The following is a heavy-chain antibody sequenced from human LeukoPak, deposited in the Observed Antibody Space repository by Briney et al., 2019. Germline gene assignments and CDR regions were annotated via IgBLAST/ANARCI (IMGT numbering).Heavy chain of an antibody. CDR3: AKGRFLDP. V-gene: IGHV1-2*02. CDR1: GYTFTGYY. J-gene: IGHJ5*02. D-gene: IGHD2-15*01. CDR2: INPNSGGT. Sequence: ASVKVSCKASGYTFTGYYVHWVRQAPGQGLEWMGWINPNSGGTNYAQKFQGRVTMTTDTSISTAYMDLSSLRSDDTAVYYCAKGRFLDPWGQGTLVTVSS.